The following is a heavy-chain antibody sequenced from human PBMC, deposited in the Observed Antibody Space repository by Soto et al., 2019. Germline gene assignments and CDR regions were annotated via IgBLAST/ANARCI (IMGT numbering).Heavy chain of an antibody. Sequence: EEQLLESGGGLVQPGKSLRLSCAASGITFSSYVRSWVRQAPGKGLEWVSSISGIGGPGTYYADSVKGRFTISRDNSKNTLYLHMNSLRGEDTAVYYCAKGPVDDSSEYYFYYYGMDVWGQGTTVTVSS. V-gene: IGHV3-23*01. CDR1: GITFSSYV. CDR3: AKGPVDDSSEYYFYYYGMDV. CDR2: ISGIGGPGT. J-gene: IGHJ6*02. D-gene: IGHD3-22*01.